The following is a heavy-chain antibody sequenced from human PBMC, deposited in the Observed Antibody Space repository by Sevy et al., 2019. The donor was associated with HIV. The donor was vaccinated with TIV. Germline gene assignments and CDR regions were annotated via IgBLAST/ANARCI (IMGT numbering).Heavy chain of an antibody. J-gene: IGHJ4*02. CDR3: ARLFYGSADY. V-gene: IGHV3-7*01. D-gene: IGHD3-10*01. Sequence: GSLRLSCAASGFTFSSYLMSWVRQAPGKGLEWLATINLDGSETFYVDSVKGRFTISRHNPRKSVYLQMTSLSAEDTAVYYCARLFYGSADYWGQGTLVTVSS. CDR2: INLDGSET. CDR1: GFTFSSYL.